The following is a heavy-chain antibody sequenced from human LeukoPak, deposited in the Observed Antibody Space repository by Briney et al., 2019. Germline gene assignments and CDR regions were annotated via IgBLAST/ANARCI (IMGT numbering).Heavy chain of an antibody. CDR3: ARHDWSYPYFDY. V-gene: IGHV4-34*01. CDR2: INHSGST. D-gene: IGHD1-7*01. Sequence: SETLSLTCAVYGGSFSGYYWSWIRQPPGTGLEWIGEINHSGSTNYNPSLKSRVTISVDTSKNQFSLKLSSVTAADTAVYYCARHDWSYPYFDYWGQGTLVTVPS. CDR1: GGSFSGYY. J-gene: IGHJ4*02.